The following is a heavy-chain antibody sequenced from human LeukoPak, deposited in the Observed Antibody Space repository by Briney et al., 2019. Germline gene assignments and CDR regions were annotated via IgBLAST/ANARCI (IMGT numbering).Heavy chain of an antibody. CDR2: IYSSGAT. Sequence: SETLSLTCTVSGGSISGYYWSWIRQPPGKALEWIGYIYSSGATNSNPSLKSRVTISVDSSKDQFSLKLTSVTAADTAVYYCARRFDTSGWVDYWGQGTLVTVSS. CDR1: GGSISGYY. CDR3: ARRFDTSGWVDY. D-gene: IGHD6-19*01. J-gene: IGHJ4*02. V-gene: IGHV4-4*09.